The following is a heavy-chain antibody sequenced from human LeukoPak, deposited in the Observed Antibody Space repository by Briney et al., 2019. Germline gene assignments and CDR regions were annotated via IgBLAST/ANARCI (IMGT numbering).Heavy chain of an antibody. V-gene: IGHV4-39*01. J-gene: IGHJ5*02. D-gene: IGHD6-19*01. Sequence: SETLSLTCTVSGGSISGSDYYWAWIRQPPGKGLEWIVSRYYGRNTYYNPSLKSRVTISVDTSKNHFSLNLNYVTAADTAVYFCARHGHYSSLDPWAREPWSPSPQ. CDR2: RYYGRNT. CDR1: GGSISGSDYY. CDR3: ARHGHYSSLDP.